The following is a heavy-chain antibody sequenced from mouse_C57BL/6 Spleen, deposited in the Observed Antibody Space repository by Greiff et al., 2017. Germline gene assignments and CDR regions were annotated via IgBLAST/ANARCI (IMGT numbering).Heavy chain of an antibody. V-gene: IGHV10-3*01. CDR2: ISSKSSNYAT. Sequence: EVKLLESGGGLVQPKGSLKLSCAASGFTFNTYAMHWVRQAPGKGLEWVARISSKSSNYATYYADSVKDRFTISREDSQSMVNLQMNNLKTEDTVMYYCVGERGYYYGSSSCYFDYWGQGTTLTVSS. J-gene: IGHJ2*01. CDR3: VGERGYYYGSSSCYFDY. D-gene: IGHD1-1*01. CDR1: GFTFNTYA.